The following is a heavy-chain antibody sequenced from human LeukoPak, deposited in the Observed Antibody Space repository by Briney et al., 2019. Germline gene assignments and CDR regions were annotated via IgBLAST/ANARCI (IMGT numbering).Heavy chain of an antibody. D-gene: IGHD6-13*01. J-gene: IGHJ4*02. CDR2: IYYSGST. CDR1: GGSMSSYY. CDR3: ARHPHIAAAVDS. Sequence: SETLSLTCTVSGGSMSSYYWSWIRQPPGKGLEWIGYIYYSGSTNYNPSLKSRVTISVDTFKNQFSLNLSSVTAADTAVYYCARHPHIAAAVDSWGQGTLVTVSS. V-gene: IGHV4-59*08.